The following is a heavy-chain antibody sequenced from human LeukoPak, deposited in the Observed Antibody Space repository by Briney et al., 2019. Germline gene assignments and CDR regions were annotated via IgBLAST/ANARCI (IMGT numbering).Heavy chain of an antibody. Sequence: SQTLSLTCTVSGGSISSGSYYWSWIRQPAGNGLEWIGRIYTSGSTNYNPSLKSRVTISVDTSKNQFSLKLSSVTAADRAVYYCARGPTYCSSSSCLQGEWGQGTLVTVSS. CDR2: IYTSGST. D-gene: IGHD2-15*01. J-gene: IGHJ4*02. V-gene: IGHV4-61*02. CDR1: GGSISSGSYY. CDR3: ARGPTYCSSSSCLQGE.